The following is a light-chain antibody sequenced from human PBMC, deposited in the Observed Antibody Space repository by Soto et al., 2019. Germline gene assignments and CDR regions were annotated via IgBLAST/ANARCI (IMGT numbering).Light chain of an antibody. CDR1: QSVSSW. CDR3: QQCNRYPIT. J-gene: IGKJ5*01. V-gene: IGKV1-5*03. CDR2: KAS. Sequence: DIPLTQSPSTLSASLLARVAIXWRASQSVSSWLAWYQQKPGKAPKLLIYKASSLESGVPSRFSGSGSGTEFTLTISSLRPDDSATYYCQQCNRYPITFGQGTRLEIK.